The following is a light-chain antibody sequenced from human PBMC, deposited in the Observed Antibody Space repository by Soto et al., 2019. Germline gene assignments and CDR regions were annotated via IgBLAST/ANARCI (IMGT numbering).Light chain of an antibody. CDR1: SSDVGGYNY. J-gene: IGLJ1*01. Sequence: QSVLTQPASVSGSPGQSITISCTGTSSDVGGYNYVSWYQQHPGKAPKLMIYDVSNRPSGVSNRFSGSKSGNTASLTISGLQAEDEADYYCSSYTSSDDVFGTGTKVNVL. CDR3: SSYTSSDDV. V-gene: IGLV2-14*01. CDR2: DVS.